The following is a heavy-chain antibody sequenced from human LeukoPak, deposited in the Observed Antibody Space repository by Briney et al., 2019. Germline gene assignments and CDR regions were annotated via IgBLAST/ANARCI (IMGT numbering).Heavy chain of an antibody. Sequence: GASVKVSCKASGYTFTGYYMHWVRQAPGQGLEWMGWINPNSGGTNYAQKFQGRVTMTRDTSISTAYMELSRLRSDDTAVYYCARDSLDFQSSPDNWFDPWGQGTLVTVSS. CDR3: ARDSLDFQSSPDNWFDP. D-gene: IGHD3-3*01. CDR2: INPNSGGT. CDR1: GYTFTGYY. V-gene: IGHV1-2*02. J-gene: IGHJ5*02.